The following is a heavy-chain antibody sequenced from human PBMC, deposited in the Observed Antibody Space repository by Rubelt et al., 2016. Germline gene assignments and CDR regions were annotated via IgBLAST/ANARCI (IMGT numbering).Heavy chain of an antibody. CDR3: AREYSSGWWN. CDR1: GDSISSYY. V-gene: IGHV4-59*12. CDR2: IYYSGST. D-gene: IGHD6-19*01. Sequence: QLQLQESGPGLVKPSETLSLTCTVSGDSISSYYWSWIRQPPGKGLEWIGYIYYSGSTYYNPSLKSRVTISVDTSKNQFSLRLSSVTAADTAVYYCAREYSSGWWNWGQGTLVTVSS. J-gene: IGHJ4*02.